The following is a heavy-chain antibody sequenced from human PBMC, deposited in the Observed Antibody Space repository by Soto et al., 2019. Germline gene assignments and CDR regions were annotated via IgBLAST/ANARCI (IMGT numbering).Heavy chain of an antibody. CDR2: ISYDGSNK. J-gene: IGHJ6*01. CDR3: AKGGFWDYYGMDV. Sequence: QVQLVESGGGVVQPGRSLRLSCAASGFTFSSYGMHWVRQAPGKGLEWVAVISYDGSNKYYADSVKGRFTISRDNSKNTLYLQMNSLRAEDTAVYYCAKGGFWDYYGMDVW. D-gene: IGHD3-3*01. CDR1: GFTFSSYG. V-gene: IGHV3-30*18.